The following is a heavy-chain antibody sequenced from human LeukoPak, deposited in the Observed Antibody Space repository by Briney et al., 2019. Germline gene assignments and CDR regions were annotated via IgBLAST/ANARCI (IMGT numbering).Heavy chain of an antibody. CDR1: GFTFSSYG. CDR2: IRYDGSNK. J-gene: IGHJ4*02. Sequence: GGSLRLSCAASGFTFSSYGMHWVRQAPGKGLEWVAFIRYDGSNKYYADSVKGRFTISRDNSKNTLYLQMNSLRAEDTAVYYCAGGYCSSTSCYTELFDYRGQGTLVTVSS. D-gene: IGHD2-2*02. V-gene: IGHV3-30*02. CDR3: AGGYCSSTSCYTELFDY.